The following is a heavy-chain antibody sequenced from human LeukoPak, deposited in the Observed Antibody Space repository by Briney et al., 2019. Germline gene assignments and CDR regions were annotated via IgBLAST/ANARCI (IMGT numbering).Heavy chain of an antibody. Sequence: SQTLSLTCAVSGGSISSGGYSWSWIRQPPGKGLEWIGYIYHSGSTYYNPSLKSRVTISVDRSKDQFSLKLSSVTAADTAVYYCARAVGSSGPYNWFDPWGQGTLVTVSS. J-gene: IGHJ5*02. D-gene: IGHD3-22*01. V-gene: IGHV4-30-2*01. CDR3: ARAVGSSGPYNWFDP. CDR1: GGSISSGGYS. CDR2: IYHSGST.